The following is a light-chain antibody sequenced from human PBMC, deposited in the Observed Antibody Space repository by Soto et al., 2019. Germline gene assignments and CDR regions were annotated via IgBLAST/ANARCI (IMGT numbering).Light chain of an antibody. V-gene: IGLV1-44*01. J-gene: IGLJ2*01. CDR3: AAWYDSLNGPHVL. Sequence: QSVLTQPPSASGTPGQRVTISCTGSSSNIGSKNVNWYQQLPGTAPKLLIYSDNQRPSGVPGRFSGSKSGTSASLAISGLQSEDEADYYCAAWYDSLNGPHVLFGGGTKLTVL. CDR2: SDN. CDR1: SSNIGSKN.